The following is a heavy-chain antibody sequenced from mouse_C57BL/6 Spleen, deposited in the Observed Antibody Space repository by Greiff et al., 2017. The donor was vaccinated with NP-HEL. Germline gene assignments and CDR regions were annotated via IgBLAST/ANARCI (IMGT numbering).Heavy chain of an antibody. V-gene: IGHV1-18*01. D-gene: IGHD2-5*01. CDR3: ARRETLSYYSNSSDY. J-gene: IGHJ2*01. CDR1: GYTFTDYN. Sequence: EVQLQQSGPELVKPGASVKIPCKASGYTFTDYNMDWVKQSHGKSLEWIGDINPNNGGTIYNQKFKGKATLTVDKSSSTAYMELRSLTSEDTAVYYCARRETLSYYSNSSDYWGQGTTLTVSS. CDR2: INPNNGGT.